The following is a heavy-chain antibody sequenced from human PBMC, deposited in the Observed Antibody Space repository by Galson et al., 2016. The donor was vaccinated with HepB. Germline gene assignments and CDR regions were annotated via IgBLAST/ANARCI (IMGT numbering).Heavy chain of an antibody. CDR1: GASIRRGAYY. V-gene: IGHV4-31*03. CDR2: IYYSGTA. Sequence: TLSLTCSVSGASIRRGAYYWTWIRQHPGKGLEWIGFIYYSGTAYYNPSLKSRVTMSVDTSKNQFSLKLNYVTAADTAVFYGASSTDGDGFDIWGQGTMVTVSS. D-gene: IGHD5-24*01. CDR3: ASSTDGDGFDI. J-gene: IGHJ3*02.